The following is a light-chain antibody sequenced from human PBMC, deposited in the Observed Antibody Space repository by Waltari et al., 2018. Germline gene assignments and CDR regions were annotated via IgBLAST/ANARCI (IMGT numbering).Light chain of an antibody. CDR3: QQYDSTPQT. CDR2: AAS. J-gene: IGKJ1*01. V-gene: IGKV1-39*01. Sequence: IQLTQSPSSLSAYVGDRVTITCRASQSISSYLNWYQQKPGKAPKLLIYAASSLQSGVPSRFSGSGSGTDFTLTISSLQPEDVATYYCQQYDSTPQTFGRGTKVEIK. CDR1: QSISSY.